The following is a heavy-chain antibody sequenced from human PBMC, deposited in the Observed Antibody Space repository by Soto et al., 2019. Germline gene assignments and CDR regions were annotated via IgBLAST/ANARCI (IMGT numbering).Heavy chain of an antibody. CDR2: IYYSGST. V-gene: IGHV4-59*01. CDR1: GGSISSYY. CDR3: ASTLGGYSYGYLSY. D-gene: IGHD5-18*01. Sequence: SETLSLTCTVSGGSISSYYWSWIRQPPGKGLEWIGYIYYSGSTNYNPSLKSRVTISVDTSKNQFSLKLSSVTAADTAVYYCASTLGGYSYGYLSYWGQGTLVTVS. J-gene: IGHJ4*02.